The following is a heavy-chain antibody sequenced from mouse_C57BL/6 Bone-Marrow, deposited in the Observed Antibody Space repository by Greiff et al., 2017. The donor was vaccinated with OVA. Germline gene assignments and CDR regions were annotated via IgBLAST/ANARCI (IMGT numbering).Heavy chain of an antibody. Sequence: EVQVVESGGGLVQPGESLKLSCESNEYEFPSHDMSWVRKTPEKRLELVAAINSDGGSTYYPDTMERRFIISRDNTKKTLYLQMSSLRSEDTALYYCARLPSYYGSSFYAMDYWGQGTSVTVSS. V-gene: IGHV5-2*01. D-gene: IGHD1-1*01. J-gene: IGHJ4*01. CDR1: EYEFPSHD. CDR3: ARLPSYYGSSFYAMDY. CDR2: INSDGGST.